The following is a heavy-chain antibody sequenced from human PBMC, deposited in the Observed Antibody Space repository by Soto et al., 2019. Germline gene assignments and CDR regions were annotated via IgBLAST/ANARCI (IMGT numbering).Heavy chain of an antibody. CDR2: IYYSGST. CDR1: GGSISSYY. CDR3: ARMDYRGDWFDP. Sequence: SETLSLTCTVSGGSISSYYWSWIRQPPGKGLEWIGYIYYSGSTNYNPSLKSRVTISVDTSKTQFSLKLSSVTAADTAVYYCARMDYRGDWFDPWGQGTLVTVSS. D-gene: IGHD3-16*01. V-gene: IGHV4-59*01. J-gene: IGHJ5*02.